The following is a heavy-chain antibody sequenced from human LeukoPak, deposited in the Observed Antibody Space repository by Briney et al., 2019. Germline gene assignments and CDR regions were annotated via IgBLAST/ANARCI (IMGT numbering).Heavy chain of an antibody. CDR3: AIRGGATPYFDF. V-gene: IGHV4-39*01. CDR2: IYYSGST. CDR1: GGSISSNNYH. D-gene: IGHD1-26*01. J-gene: IGHJ4*02. Sequence: SETLSLTCTVSGGSISSNNYHWGWIRQPPGKGLEWIGSIYYSGSTYYNPSLKSRFTISVDTSKNQFSLKLNSVTAADTAVYYCAIRGGATPYFDFWGQGTLVTVSS.